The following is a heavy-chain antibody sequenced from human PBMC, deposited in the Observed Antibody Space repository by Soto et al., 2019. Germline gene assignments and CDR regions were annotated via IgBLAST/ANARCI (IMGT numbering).Heavy chain of an antibody. CDR1: GFTFSSYA. J-gene: IGHJ2*01. Sequence: EVQLLESGGGLVQPGGSLRLSCAASGFTFSSYAMSWVRQATGKGLEWVSAISGSGGITYYADSVKGRFTISRDNSKNTLYLQMNSLRAEDTAVYYCAKAGGFGGYWYFDLWGRGTLVTVSS. V-gene: IGHV3-23*01. D-gene: IGHD3-10*01. CDR3: AKAGGFGGYWYFDL. CDR2: ISGSGGIT.